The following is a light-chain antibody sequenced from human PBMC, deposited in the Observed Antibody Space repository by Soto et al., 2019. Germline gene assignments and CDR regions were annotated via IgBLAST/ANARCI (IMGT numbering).Light chain of an antibody. J-gene: IGLJ1*01. Sequence: QSALTQPASVSGSPGQSITISCTGTSSDVGNYTYVSWYQQHPGKAPKLMIYEVSTRPSGVSNRFSGSKSGNTASLTISGLQAEDDTDYYCFSYTSSGTYVFGTGTKLTVL. CDR2: EVS. CDR1: SSDVGNYTY. CDR3: FSYTSSGTYV. V-gene: IGLV2-14*01.